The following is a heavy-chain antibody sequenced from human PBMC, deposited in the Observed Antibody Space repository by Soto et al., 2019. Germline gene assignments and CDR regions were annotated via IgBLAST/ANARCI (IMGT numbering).Heavy chain of an antibody. CDR3: ARDLGGGEPPYCSSTSCHRYYYYGMDV. CDR1: GGSISSYY. CDR2: IYYSGST. D-gene: IGHD2-2*01. Sequence: SETLSLTCTVSGGSISSYYWSWIRQPPGKGLEWIGYIYYSGSTNYNPSLKSRVTISVDTSKNQFSLKLSSVTAADTAVYYCARDLGGGEPPYCSSTSCHRYYYYGMDVWGQGTTVTVSS. J-gene: IGHJ6*02. V-gene: IGHV4-59*01.